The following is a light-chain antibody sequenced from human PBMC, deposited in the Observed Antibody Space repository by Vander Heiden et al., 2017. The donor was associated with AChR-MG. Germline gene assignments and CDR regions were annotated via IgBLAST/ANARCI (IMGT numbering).Light chain of an antibody. J-gene: IGLJ3*02. CDR2: GKN. Sequence: SSELPQDPAVSVALGQTVRITCQGDSLRSYYASWYQQKPGQAPVLVIDGKNNRPSGIPDRFSGSSSGNTASLTITGAQAEDEADYYCNSRDSSGNPVFGGGTKLTVL. V-gene: IGLV3-19*01. CDR3: NSRDSSGNPV. CDR1: SLRSYY.